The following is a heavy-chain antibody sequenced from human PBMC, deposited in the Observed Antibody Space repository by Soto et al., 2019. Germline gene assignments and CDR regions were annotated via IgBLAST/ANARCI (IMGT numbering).Heavy chain of an antibody. J-gene: IGHJ4*02. D-gene: IGHD5-18*01. CDR3: ARDSGGYSYGYEDY. CDR1: GFTFSSYG. V-gene: IGHV3-33*01. Sequence: QVQLVESGGGVVQPGRSLRLSCAASGFTFSSYGMHWVRQAPGKGLEWVAVIWYDGSNKYYADSVKGRFTISRDNSKNTLYLQMNSLRAEDTAVYYCARDSGGYSYGYEDYWGQGTLVTVSS. CDR2: IWYDGSNK.